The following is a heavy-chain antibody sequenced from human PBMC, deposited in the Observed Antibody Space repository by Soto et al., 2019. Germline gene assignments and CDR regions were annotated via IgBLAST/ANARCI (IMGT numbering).Heavy chain of an antibody. CDR1: GVSFRSYG. CDR3: AREGYSSGWYGVDYYYYGMDV. D-gene: IGHD6-19*01. V-gene: IGHV3-48*01. CDR2: ISSSSSTI. Sequence: GGSLRLSCAVSGVSFRSYGMNWVRQAPGKGLEWVSYISSSSSTIHYADSVKGRFTISRDNAKNTLYLQMNSLRAEDTAVYYCAREGYSSGWYGVDYYYYGMDVWGQGTTVTVS. J-gene: IGHJ6*02.